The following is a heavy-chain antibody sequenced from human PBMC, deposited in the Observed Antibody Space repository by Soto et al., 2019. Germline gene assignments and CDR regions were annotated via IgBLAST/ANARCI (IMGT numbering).Heavy chain of an antibody. V-gene: IGHV2-5*02. CDR1: GFSLSTSGVG. D-gene: IGHD2-21*02. J-gene: IGHJ4*02. CDR2: IYWDDDK. Sequence: QITLKESGPTLVKPTQTLTLTCTFSGFSLSTSGVGVGWIRQPPGKALEWLAHIYWDDDKRYSPSLRSRLTIANDTSKNHVVLTMTNVDPVDTATYYCARSRGGGNSAVYGYWGQGTLVTVSS. CDR3: ARSRGGGNSAVYGY.